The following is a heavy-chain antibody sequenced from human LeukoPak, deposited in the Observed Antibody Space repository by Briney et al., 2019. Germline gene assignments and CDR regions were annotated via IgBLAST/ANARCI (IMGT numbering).Heavy chain of an antibody. CDR3: ARASSWFDP. CDR1: GGSISSGSYY. D-gene: IGHD6-6*01. V-gene: IGHV4-61*02. Sequence: PSETLSLTCTLSGGSISSGSYYWSWLRQPAGKGLEWIGRIYTSGSTNYNPSLKSRVTISVDTSKNQFSLKLSSVTAADTAVYYCARASSWFDPWGQGTLVTVSS. J-gene: IGHJ5*02. CDR2: IYTSGST.